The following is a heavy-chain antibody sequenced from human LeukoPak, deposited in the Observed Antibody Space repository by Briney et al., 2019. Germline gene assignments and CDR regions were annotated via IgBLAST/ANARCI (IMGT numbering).Heavy chain of an antibody. J-gene: IGHJ6*03. CDR2: IYTSGST. V-gene: IGHV4-61*02. CDR3: ASTALESIAARPDYYHYMDV. Sequence: SQTLSLTCTVSGGSISSGSYYWSWIRQPAGKGLEWIGRIYTSGSTNYNPSLKSRVTISVDTSKNQFSLKLSSVTAADTAVYYCASTALESIAARPDYYHYMDVWGKGTTVTVSS. D-gene: IGHD6-6*01. CDR1: GGSISSGSYY.